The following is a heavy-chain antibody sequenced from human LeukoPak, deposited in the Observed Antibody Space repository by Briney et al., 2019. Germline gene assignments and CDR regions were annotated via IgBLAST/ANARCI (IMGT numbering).Heavy chain of an antibody. CDR2: INQDGSEK. CDR1: GFTFRNYW. D-gene: IGHD2-21*02. J-gene: IGHJ3*01. V-gene: IGHV3-7*05. CDR3: ARDRSEVTVFPSAFDV. Sequence: GGSLRLSCAASGFTFRNYWMTWVRQAPGKGLEWVANINQDGSEKYYVDSVKGRFTIYRDNAENSLYLEMNSLRAEDTAVFYCARDRSEVTVFPSAFDVWGHGTMVTVSS.